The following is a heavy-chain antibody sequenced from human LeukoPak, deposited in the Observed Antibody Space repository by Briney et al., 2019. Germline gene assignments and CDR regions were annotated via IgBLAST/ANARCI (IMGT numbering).Heavy chain of an antibody. Sequence: PGGSLRLSCIASAFTFSSYGFHWVRQAPGKGLEWMAFIRKDAGKTYYADPVKGRFSISRDISKNTLYLQMNSLRVEDTAVYYCARVRLGEISGWYIFDDWGQGTLVTVSS. CDR1: AFTFSSYG. CDR2: IRKDAGKT. V-gene: IGHV3-30*02. D-gene: IGHD6-19*01. J-gene: IGHJ4*02. CDR3: ARVRLGEISGWYIFDD.